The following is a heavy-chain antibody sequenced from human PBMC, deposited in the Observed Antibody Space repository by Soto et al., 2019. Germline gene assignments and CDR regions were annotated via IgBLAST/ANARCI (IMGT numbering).Heavy chain of an antibody. V-gene: IGHV1-58*01. CDR2: IVVGSGNT. J-gene: IGHJ5*02. CDR3: AADRVAVAGVQTNWFDP. D-gene: IGHD6-19*01. Sequence: ASVKVSCKASGCTFTSSAVQWVRQARGQRLEWIGWIVVGSGNTNYAQKFQERVTITRDMSTSTAYMELSSLRSEDTAAYYCAADRVAVAGVQTNWFDPWGQGTLVTVSS. CDR1: GCTFTSSA.